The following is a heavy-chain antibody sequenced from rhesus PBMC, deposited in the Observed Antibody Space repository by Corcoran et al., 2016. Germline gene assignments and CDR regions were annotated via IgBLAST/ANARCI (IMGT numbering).Heavy chain of an antibody. D-gene: IGHD2-21*01. V-gene: IGHV2-174*01. Sequence: QVTLKESGPALVKPPQTLTLTCTFSGFSLTPSGMGVGWILQPPGPALEWLELIYWDDDNRYSTSLKSRLTISKDTSKNQVVLTMTNMDPVDTATYYCARTQYCTGSGCYQVIDYWGQGVLVTVSS. CDR1: GFSLTPSGMG. CDR2: IYWDDDN. CDR3: ARTQYCTGSGCYQVIDY. J-gene: IGHJ4*01.